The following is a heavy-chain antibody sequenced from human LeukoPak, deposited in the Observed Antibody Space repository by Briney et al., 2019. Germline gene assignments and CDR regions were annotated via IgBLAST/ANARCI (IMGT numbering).Heavy chain of an antibody. V-gene: IGHV1-2*02. D-gene: IGHD4-17*01. Sequence: ASVKVSCKASGYSFNDKYLHWVRQAPGQGLEWMGSINPNSGGTNYAQKFQGRVTMTRDTSTSTVYMELSSLRSEDTAVYYCARGNKDYGDYARGLSDYWGQGTLVTVSS. CDR1: GYSFNDKY. CDR2: INPNSGGT. CDR3: ARGNKDYGDYARGLSDY. J-gene: IGHJ4*02.